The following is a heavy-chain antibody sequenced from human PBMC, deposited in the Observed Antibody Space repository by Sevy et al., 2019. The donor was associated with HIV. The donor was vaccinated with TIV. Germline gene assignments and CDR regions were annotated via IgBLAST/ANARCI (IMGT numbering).Heavy chain of an antibody. J-gene: IGHJ5*02. CDR2: LDPGNGEI. V-gene: IGHV1-24*01. CDR1: GYSLRKLS. Sequence: ASVKVSCKVFGYSLRKLSMHWVRQAPGKGLEWMGSLDPGNGEITYAQTLQGRVTMTEDTSTDTAYMELSSLTSEGTATYYCATVGLGYYSGSSYYQGDWFDPWGQGTLVTVSS. D-gene: IGHD2-15*01. CDR3: ATVGLGYYSGSSYYQGDWFDP.